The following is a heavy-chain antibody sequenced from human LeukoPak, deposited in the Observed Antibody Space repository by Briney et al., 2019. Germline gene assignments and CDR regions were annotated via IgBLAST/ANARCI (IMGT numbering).Heavy chain of an antibody. CDR3: AREHGSGGYYYYMDV. Sequence: SETLSLTCTVSGGSISSYYLSWIRQPAGKGLEWIGRIYSRGTTYNPSLKDRVTMSADTSRNHVSLTLNSVTAADTAVYYCAREHGSGGYYYYMDVWGKGTTVTVSS. J-gene: IGHJ6*03. V-gene: IGHV4-4*07. CDR2: IYSRGT. D-gene: IGHD6-19*01. CDR1: GGSISSYY.